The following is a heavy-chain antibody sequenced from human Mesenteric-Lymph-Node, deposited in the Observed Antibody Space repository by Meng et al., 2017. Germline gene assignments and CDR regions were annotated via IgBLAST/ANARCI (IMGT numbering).Heavy chain of an antibody. CDR3: AKGKRAKLYLSPFDI. D-gene: IGHD2-2*02. CDR2: ISGSGGTA. CDR1: GFTFSSYA. J-gene: IGHJ3*02. V-gene: IGHV3-23*01. Sequence: GGSLRLSCAASGFTFSSYAMSWVRQTPGKGLEWVSGISGSGGTAYYADSVKGRFTISRDNSKNTVSLQMDSLRAEDTAVYYCAKGKRAKLYLSPFDIWGQGTMVTVSS.